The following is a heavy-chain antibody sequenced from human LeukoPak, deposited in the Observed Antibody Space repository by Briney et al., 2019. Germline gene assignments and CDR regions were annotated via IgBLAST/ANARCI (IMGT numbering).Heavy chain of an antibody. J-gene: IGHJ5*02. CDR2: ISSSGSTM. V-gene: IGHV3-11*01. Sequence: GGSLRLSCAASGFTFSGYYMSWIRQAPGKGLEWVSYISSSGSTMYYADSVKGRFTISRDNAKNSLYLQMNSLRAEDTAVYYCARDRDVYGDYGGNWFDPWGQGTLVTVSS. D-gene: IGHD4-17*01. CDR3: ARDRDVYGDYGGNWFDP. CDR1: GFTFSGYY.